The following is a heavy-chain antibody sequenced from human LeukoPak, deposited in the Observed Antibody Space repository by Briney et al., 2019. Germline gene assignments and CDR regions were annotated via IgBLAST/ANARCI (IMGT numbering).Heavy chain of an antibody. Sequence: SETLSLTCTVSGASVSSTSYYRAWIRQPPGKGLEWIGSVYYDGGTSYSPSLKSRVTISVDTSKNQFSLKLSSVTAADTAVYYCARGGGFDYWGQGTLVTVSS. V-gene: IGHV4-39*07. J-gene: IGHJ4*02. CDR1: GASVSSTSYY. D-gene: IGHD2-15*01. CDR3: ARGGGFDY. CDR2: VYYDGGT.